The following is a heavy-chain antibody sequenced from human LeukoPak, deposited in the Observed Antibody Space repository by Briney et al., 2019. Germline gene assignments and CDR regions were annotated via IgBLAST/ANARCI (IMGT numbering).Heavy chain of an antibody. CDR3: ARTSAYYYDSSGYYWGYYFDY. D-gene: IGHD3-22*01. J-gene: IGHJ4*02. V-gene: IGHV4-34*01. Sequence: PSETLSLTCAVYGGSFSGYYWRWIRQPPGKGLEWIGEINHSGSTNYNTSLKSRVSISVDTSKNQFSLKLSSVTAADTAVYYCARTSAYYYDSSGYYWGYYFDYWGQGTLVTVSS. CDR1: GGSFSGYY. CDR2: INHSGST.